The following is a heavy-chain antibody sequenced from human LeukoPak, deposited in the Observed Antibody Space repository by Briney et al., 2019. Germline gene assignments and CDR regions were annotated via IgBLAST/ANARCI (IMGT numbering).Heavy chain of an antibody. CDR3: AKDSSVYHYDSRNLDY. J-gene: IGHJ4*02. CDR1: GFTFSSHD. D-gene: IGHD3-22*01. CDR2: VSSSSYYI. Sequence: GGSRRLSCLGSGFTFSSHDMDWIRQAPGEGLEWVSSVSSSSYYIYYADSVKGRFTISRDNAQNSVYLQMTSLRAEYTAVYYCAKDSSVYHYDSRNLDYWGQGTLVTVSS. V-gene: IGHV3-21*01.